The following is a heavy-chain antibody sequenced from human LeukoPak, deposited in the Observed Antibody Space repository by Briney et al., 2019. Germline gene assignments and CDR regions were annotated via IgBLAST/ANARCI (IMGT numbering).Heavy chain of an antibody. CDR3: AKPARGLGIQFGLDS. CDR2: VSSVIGRT. V-gene: IGHV3-64D*08. D-gene: IGHD3-16*01. CDR1: GFTFSDYA. J-gene: IGHJ4*02. Sequence: HPGRSLRLSCSASGFTFSDYAMHWVRQARGRGLEYVSAVSSVIGRTFYGDSVKDRFTISRDNSGNTLYLQMSSLRPEDTAVYYCAKPARGLGIQFGLDSWGQGTLVTVSS.